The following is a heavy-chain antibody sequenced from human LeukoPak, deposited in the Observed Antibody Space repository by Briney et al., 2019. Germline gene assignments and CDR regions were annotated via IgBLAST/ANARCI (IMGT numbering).Heavy chain of an antibody. CDR2: INPNSGGT. D-gene: IGHD3-10*01. V-gene: IGHV1-2*02. Sequence: ASVKVSCKASGYTFTGYYMHWVRQAPGQGLEWMGWINPNSGGTNYAQKFQGRVTMTRDTSTSTAYMELSRLRSDDTAVYYCARVGATMVRGVIIESLYYFDYWGQGTLVTVSS. CDR1: GYTFTGYY. CDR3: ARVGATMVRGVIIESLYYFDY. J-gene: IGHJ4*02.